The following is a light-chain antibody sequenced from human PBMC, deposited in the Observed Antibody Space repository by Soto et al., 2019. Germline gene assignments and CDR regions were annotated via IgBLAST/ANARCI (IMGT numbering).Light chain of an antibody. CDR2: DAS. CDR1: QNINNY. CDR3: QQYENLPT. V-gene: IGKV1-33*01. Sequence: DIQMTQSPSSLSASVGYRFTITCRASQNINNYLNWYQQKPGRAPKLLIYDASNLEAGVPSRFRGSGSGTDFTFTISRLQPEDIATYYCQQYENLPTFGQGTRREIK. J-gene: IGKJ5*01.